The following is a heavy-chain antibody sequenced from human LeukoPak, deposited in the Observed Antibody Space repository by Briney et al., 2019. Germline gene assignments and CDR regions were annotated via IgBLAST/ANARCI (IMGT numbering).Heavy chain of an antibody. J-gene: IGHJ3*02. CDR3: ARADIVVGDDAFDI. Sequence: ASVKVSCKASGYTFTGYYMHWVRQAPGQGLEWMGWINPNSGGTNYAQKFQGWVTMTRDTSISTAYMELSRLRSDDTAVYYCARADIVVGDDAFDIWGQETMVTVSS. D-gene: IGHD2-15*01. CDR2: INPNSGGT. CDR1: GYTFTGYY. V-gene: IGHV1-2*04.